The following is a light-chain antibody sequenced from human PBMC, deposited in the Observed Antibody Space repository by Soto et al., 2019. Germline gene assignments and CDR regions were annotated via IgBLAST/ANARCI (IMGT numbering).Light chain of an antibody. V-gene: IGKV3-20*01. CDR3: QQYGSSPRT. J-gene: IGKJ1*01. Sequence: ELVLTQSPATLSLSPGDSATLSCRASQSLSSINLAWYQQKPGQAPRLLIYGASSRATGIPDRLSGSGSGTDFTLTISRLEPEDFAVYYCQQYGSSPRTXGQGTKVDIK. CDR2: GAS. CDR1: QSLSSIN.